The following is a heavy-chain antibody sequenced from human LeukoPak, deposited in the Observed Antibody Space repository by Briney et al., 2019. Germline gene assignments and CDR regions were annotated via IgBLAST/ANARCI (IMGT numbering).Heavy chain of an antibody. V-gene: IGHV3-30-3*01. Sequence: GGSLRLSCAASGFTFSSYAMSWVRQAPGKGLEWVAVISYDGSNKYYADSVKGRFTISRDNSKNTLYLQMNSLRAEDTAVYYCARDRVLLRFLEWLSEGLGYWGQGTLVTVSS. CDR1: GFTFSSYA. J-gene: IGHJ4*02. D-gene: IGHD3-3*01. CDR2: ISYDGSNK. CDR3: ARDRVLLRFLEWLSEGLGY.